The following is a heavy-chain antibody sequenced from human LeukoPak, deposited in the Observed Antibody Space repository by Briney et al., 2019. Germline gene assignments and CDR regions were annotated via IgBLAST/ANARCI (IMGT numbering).Heavy chain of an antibody. D-gene: IGHD6-13*01. V-gene: IGHV3-30*02. J-gene: IGHJ3*02. CDR3: AKVRPGIATKMALDI. CDR1: GFTFSSYG. Sequence: GGSLRLSCAASGFTFSSYGMHWVRQAPGKGLEWVAFIRYDGSNKHYADSVKGRFTISRDNSKNTLYLQMNSLRAEDTAVYYCAKVRPGIATKMALDIWGQGTMVTVSS. CDR2: IRYDGSNK.